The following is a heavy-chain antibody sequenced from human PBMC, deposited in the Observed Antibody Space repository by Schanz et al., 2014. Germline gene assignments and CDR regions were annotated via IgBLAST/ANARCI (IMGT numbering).Heavy chain of an antibody. V-gene: IGHV3-30*18. Sequence: QVQLVESGGGVVQPGRSLRLSCAASGFTFSSYSMNWVRQAPGKGLEWVAVISYDGRNKYYADSVKGRFTISRDNSKNTLYLQMNSLRAEDTAVYYCAKQIHYDILTVTRNWGQGTLVTVSS. CDR2: ISYDGRNK. CDR1: GFTFSSYS. D-gene: IGHD3-9*01. CDR3: AKQIHYDILTVTRN. J-gene: IGHJ4*02.